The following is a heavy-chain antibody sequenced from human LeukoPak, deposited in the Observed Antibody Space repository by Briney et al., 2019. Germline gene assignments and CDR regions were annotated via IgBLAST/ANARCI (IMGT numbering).Heavy chain of an antibody. CDR1: GGSISNYY. J-gene: IGHJ3*02. D-gene: IGHD1-26*01. V-gene: IGHV4-59*01. CDR2: IDYSGST. CDR3: ARDRRRELLHAFDI. Sequence: SETLSLTCTVSGGSISNYYWSWIRQPPRKGLQWVAYIDYSGSTNYNPSLKSRLTISMDGSKNQFYLKLSFVTAADTAVYYCARDRRRELLHAFDIWGQGTMVTVSS.